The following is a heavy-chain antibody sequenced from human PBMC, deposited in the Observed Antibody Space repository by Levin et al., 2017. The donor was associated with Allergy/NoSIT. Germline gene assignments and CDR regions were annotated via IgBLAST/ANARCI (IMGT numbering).Heavy chain of an antibody. CDR1: GFTFNSYA. Sequence: GESLKISCAASGFTFNSYAVHWVRQAPGRGLEWVAVISSDGRDKHHADSVKGRFTISRDNSKNTLYLQVNSLRTEDTAVYYCATDLSRGAANYYFDLWGQGTLVTVSS. CDR2: ISSDGRDK. J-gene: IGHJ4*02. CDR3: ATDLSRGAANYYFDL. V-gene: IGHV3-30*04. D-gene: IGHD2/OR15-2a*01.